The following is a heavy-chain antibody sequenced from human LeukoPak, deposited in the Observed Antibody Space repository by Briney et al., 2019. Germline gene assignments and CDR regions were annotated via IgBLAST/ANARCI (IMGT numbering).Heavy chain of an antibody. Sequence: QPGRSLRLSCAASGFTFSSYSMYWVRQAPGKGLEWVAVISYDGSKEYYADSVKGRFTISRDNSKNTLYLQMNSLRDGDTAVYYCARGYSYRFEYWGQGTPAIVPS. CDR2: ISYDGSKE. V-gene: IGHV3-30-3*01. J-gene: IGHJ4*02. D-gene: IGHD5-24*01. CDR1: GFTFSSYS. CDR3: ARGYSYRFEY.